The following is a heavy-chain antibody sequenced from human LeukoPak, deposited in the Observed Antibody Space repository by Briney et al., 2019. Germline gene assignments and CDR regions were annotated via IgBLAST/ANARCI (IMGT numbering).Heavy chain of an antibody. CDR3: AREIGEAFDP. D-gene: IGHD3-16*01. V-gene: IGHV3-21*01. Sequence: GGSLRLSCAASGFTFSSHSMNWVRQAPGKGLEWVSSISSRSSSIYYAVSVKGRFTISRDNAKNLLYLQMNSLRAEDTAVYYCAREIGEAFDPWGQGTLVTVSS. CDR2: ISSRSSSI. J-gene: IGHJ5*02. CDR1: GFTFSSHS.